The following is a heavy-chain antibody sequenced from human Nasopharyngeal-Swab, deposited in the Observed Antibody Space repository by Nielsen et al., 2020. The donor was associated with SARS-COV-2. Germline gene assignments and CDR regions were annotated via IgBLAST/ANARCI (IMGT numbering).Heavy chain of an antibody. CDR1: GFTFSSYW. V-gene: IGHV3-48*01. Sequence: GGSLRLSCAASGFTFSSYWMNWVRQAPGKGLEWVSYISSSSSTIYYADSVKGRFTISRDNAKNSLYLQMNSLRAEDTAVYYCAREHYYDSSGYYLLYYYYYMDVWGKGTTVTVSS. CDR3: AREHYYDSSGYYLLYYYYYMDV. D-gene: IGHD3-22*01. J-gene: IGHJ6*03. CDR2: ISSSSSTI.